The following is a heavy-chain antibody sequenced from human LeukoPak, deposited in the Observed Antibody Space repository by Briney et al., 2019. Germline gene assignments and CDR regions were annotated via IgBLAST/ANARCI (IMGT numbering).Heavy chain of an antibody. J-gene: IGHJ6*02. Sequence: SGTLSLTCAVSGGSISSNNWWSWVRQPPGKGLEWIGEIYHSGSTNYNPSLKSRVTISVDKSKNHFSLKLSSVTAADTAVYYCARVRRGTAAGYYYYYYGMDVWGQGTTVTVSS. D-gene: IGHD6-13*01. CDR1: GGSISSNNW. CDR2: IYHSGST. CDR3: ARVRRGTAAGYYYYYYGMDV. V-gene: IGHV4-4*02.